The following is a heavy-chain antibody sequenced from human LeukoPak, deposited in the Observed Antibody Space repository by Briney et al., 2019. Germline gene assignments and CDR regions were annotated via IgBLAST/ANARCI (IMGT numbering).Heavy chain of an antibody. CDR2: ISYDGSNK. D-gene: IGHD3-10*01. V-gene: IGHV3-30*03. Sequence: GRSLRLSCAASGFPFSRHGMHWVRQVPGKGLEWLAVISYDGSNKAYAGSVKGRFTISRDNSNNTLHLQMNSLRAEDTAVYYCARAYHYGSGTYRSLAYWGQGTLVTVSS. CDR1: GFPFSRHG. J-gene: IGHJ4*02. CDR3: ARAYHYGSGTYRSLAY.